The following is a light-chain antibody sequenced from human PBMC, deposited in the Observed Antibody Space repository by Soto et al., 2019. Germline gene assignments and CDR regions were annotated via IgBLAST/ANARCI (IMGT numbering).Light chain of an antibody. Sequence: EVVLTQSPGTLSLSPGQRATLSCSASQSVGSYLAWYQQKPGQAPRLLIYGASSRATGIPDRVSGSGSGTDFTLTINRLEAEDCAVYYCQQYSSSPWTFGHGTKVEIK. CDR1: QSVGSY. CDR3: QQYSSSPWT. V-gene: IGKV3-20*01. CDR2: GAS. J-gene: IGKJ1*01.